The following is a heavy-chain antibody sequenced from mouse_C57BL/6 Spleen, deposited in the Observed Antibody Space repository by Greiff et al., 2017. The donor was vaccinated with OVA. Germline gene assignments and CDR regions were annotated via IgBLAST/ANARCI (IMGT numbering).Heavy chain of an antibody. D-gene: IGHD2-5*01. CDR1: GFTFSSYG. CDR2: ISSGGSYT. V-gene: IGHV5-6*01. Sequence: EVQRVESGGDLVKPGGSLKLSCAASGFTFSSYGMSWVRQTPDKRLEWVATISSGGSYTYYPDSVKGRFTISRDNAKNTLYLQMSSLKSEDTAMYYCARRGYSNLYWYFDVWGTGTTVTVAS. J-gene: IGHJ1*03. CDR3: ARRGYSNLYWYFDV.